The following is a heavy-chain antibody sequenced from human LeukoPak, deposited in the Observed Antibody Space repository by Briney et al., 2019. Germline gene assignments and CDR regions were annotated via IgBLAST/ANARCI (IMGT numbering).Heavy chain of an antibody. CDR2: VTRNGDTA. CDR1: GFTFRSYA. D-gene: IGHD3-9*01. J-gene: IGHJ4*02. Sequence: GGSLRLSCVASGFTFRSYAMSWVRQAPGKGLEWVSAVTRNGDTAYYADSVKGRFTISRDNSKNTLYLQMNSLRAEDTAVYYCAKDRNQYFDPNFDYWGQGTLVTVSS. V-gene: IGHV3-23*01. CDR3: AKDRNQYFDPNFDY.